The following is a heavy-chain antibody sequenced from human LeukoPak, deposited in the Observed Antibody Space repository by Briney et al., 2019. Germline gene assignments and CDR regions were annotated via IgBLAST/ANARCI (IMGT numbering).Heavy chain of an antibody. D-gene: IGHD3-22*01. V-gene: IGHV1-2*02. J-gene: IGHJ6*02. CDR1: GYTFTGYY. CDR2: INPNSGGT. Sequence: VSVKVSCKASGYTFTGYYMHWVRQAPGRGLEWMGWINPNSGGTNYAQKFQGRVTMTRDTSISTAYMELSRLRSDDTAVYYCARGDSSGYPYYYYGMDVWGQGTTVTVSS. CDR3: ARGDSSGYPYYYYGMDV.